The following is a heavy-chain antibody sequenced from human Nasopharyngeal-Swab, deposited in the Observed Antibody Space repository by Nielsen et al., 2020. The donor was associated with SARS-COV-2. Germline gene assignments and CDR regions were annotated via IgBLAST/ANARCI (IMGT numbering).Heavy chain of an antibody. CDR3: AKEDNLGAFDI. Sequence: SLKISCAASGFTFDDYAMHWVRQAPGMGLEWVSGISWNSGSIGYADSVKGRFTISRDNAKNSLYLQMNSLRAEDTALYYCAKEDNLGAFDIWGQGTMVTVSS. J-gene: IGHJ3*02. CDR2: ISWNSGSI. V-gene: IGHV3-9*01. CDR1: GFTFDDYA. D-gene: IGHD1-1*01.